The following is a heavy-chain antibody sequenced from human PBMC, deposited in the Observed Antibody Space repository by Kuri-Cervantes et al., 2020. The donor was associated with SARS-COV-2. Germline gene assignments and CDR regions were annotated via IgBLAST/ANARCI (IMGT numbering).Heavy chain of an antibody. CDR2: IYYSGST. Sequence: SETLSPTCTGSGGPISSYYWSWIRQPPGKGLEGIGYIYYSGSTNYNPSLKSRVTISVDTYKNQFYLKLSSVNAADTAVYYCARGSSSWDFDYWGQGTLVTVSS. J-gene: IGHJ4*02. D-gene: IGHD6-13*01. CDR3: ARGSSSWDFDY. V-gene: IGHV4-59*01. CDR1: GGPISSYY.